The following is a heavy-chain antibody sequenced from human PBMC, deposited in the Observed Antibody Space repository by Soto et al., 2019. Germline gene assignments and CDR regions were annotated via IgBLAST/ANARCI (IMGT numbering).Heavy chain of an antibody. V-gene: IGHV3-23*01. CDR3: ARRSSGWYFDY. CDR1: GFTFSSYA. J-gene: IGHJ4*02. Sequence: EVQLLESGGGLVQPGGSLRLYCAASGFTFSSYAMSWVRQAPGKGLGWVSAISGSGGSTYYADSVKGRFTISRDNSKNTLYLQMNSLRAEDTAVYYCARRSSGWYFDYWGQGTLVTVSS. CDR2: ISGSGGST. D-gene: IGHD6-19*01.